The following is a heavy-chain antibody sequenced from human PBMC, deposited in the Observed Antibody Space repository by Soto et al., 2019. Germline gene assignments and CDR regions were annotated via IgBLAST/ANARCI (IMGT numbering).Heavy chain of an antibody. Sequence: SETLSLTCAVSGGSISSGGYSWSWIQQPPGKGLEWIGYIYHSGSTYYNPSLKSRVTISVDRSKNQFSLKLSSVTAADTAVYYCARVYSSIHPYYYYGMDVWGQGTTVTVSS. CDR2: IYHSGST. CDR1: GGSISSGGYS. J-gene: IGHJ6*02. D-gene: IGHD6-13*01. CDR3: ARVYSSIHPYYYYGMDV. V-gene: IGHV4-30-2*01.